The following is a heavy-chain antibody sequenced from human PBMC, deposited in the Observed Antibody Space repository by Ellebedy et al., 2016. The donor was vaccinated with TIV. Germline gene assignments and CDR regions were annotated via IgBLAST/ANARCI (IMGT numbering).Heavy chain of an antibody. Sequence: ASVKVSCKASGYTFTGYYMHWVRQAPGQGLEWMGWINPNSGGTNYAQKFQGRVTMTRDTSISTAYMELSRLRSDDTAVYYCAREGMVGYYYYGMDVWGQGTTVTVSS. CDR3: AREGMVGYYYYGMDV. CDR1: GYTFTGYY. D-gene: IGHD2-15*01. V-gene: IGHV1-2*02. CDR2: INPNSGGT. J-gene: IGHJ6*02.